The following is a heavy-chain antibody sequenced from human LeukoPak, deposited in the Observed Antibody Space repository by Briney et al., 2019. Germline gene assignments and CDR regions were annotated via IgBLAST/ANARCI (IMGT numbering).Heavy chain of an antibody. D-gene: IGHD3-22*01. J-gene: IGHJ4*02. Sequence: PGGSLRLSCAASGFTFSNYGMSWVRQAPGKGLEWVSGMSGRGGSTYYADSVKGRFTISRDNSKNTLYLQMNSLRAEDTAVYYCATPRGDYYDSSGYYPDWGQGTLVTVSS. CDR1: GFTFSNYG. CDR3: ATPRGDYYDSSGYYPD. CDR2: MSGRGGST. V-gene: IGHV3-23*01.